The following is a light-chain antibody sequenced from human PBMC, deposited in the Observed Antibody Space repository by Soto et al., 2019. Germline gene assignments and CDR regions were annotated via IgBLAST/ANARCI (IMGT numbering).Light chain of an antibody. V-gene: IGLV2-8*01. CDR3: SSYAGSNNLGV. J-gene: IGLJ1*01. CDR2: EVS. CDR1: SSDVGGYNY. Sequence: QSALTQPPSASGSPGQSVTISCTGTSSDVGGYNYVSWYQQHPGKAPKLMIYEVSTRPSGVADRFSGSKSGNTASLTVSGLQAEDEADYYCSSYAGSNNLGVFGTGTKLTVL.